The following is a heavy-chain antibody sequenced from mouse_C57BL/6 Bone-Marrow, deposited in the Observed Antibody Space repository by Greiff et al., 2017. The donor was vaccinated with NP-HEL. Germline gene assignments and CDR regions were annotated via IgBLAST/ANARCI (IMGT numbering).Heavy chain of an antibody. CDR2: LYPGDGDP. CDR1: GYAFSSYW. CDR3: ARSGSSLAWFAY. V-gene: IGHV1-80*01. Sequence: QVQLQQSGAELVKPGASVKISCKASGYAFSSYWMNWVKQRHGKGLEWIGQLYPGDGDPNYNGKFKGKATLTADKSSSTAYMQLSSLTSEDSAVYFCARSGSSLAWFAYWGQGTLVTVSA. D-gene: IGHD1-1*01. J-gene: IGHJ3*01.